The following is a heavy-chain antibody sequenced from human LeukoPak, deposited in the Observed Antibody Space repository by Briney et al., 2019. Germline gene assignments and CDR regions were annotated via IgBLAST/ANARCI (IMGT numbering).Heavy chain of an antibody. CDR1: GDSVSSNSAA. V-gene: IGHV6-1*01. CDR2: TYYRSKWYN. CDR3: AKGRRALFDC. Sequence: NPSQTLSLTCDISGDSVSSNSAAWNWIRQSPSRGLEWLGRTYYRSKWYNDYAISVKSRMTINADTSKNQFSLQLNSVTPEDTAVYYCAKGRRALFDCWGQGTLVIVSS. D-gene: IGHD3-10*01. J-gene: IGHJ4*02.